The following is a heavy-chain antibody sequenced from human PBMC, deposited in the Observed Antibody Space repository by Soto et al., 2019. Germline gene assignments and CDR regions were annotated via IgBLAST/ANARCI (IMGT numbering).Heavy chain of an antibody. V-gene: IGHV4-59*01. CDR2: IYYSGST. D-gene: IGHD3-10*01. J-gene: IGHJ4*02. CDR1: GGSMISYY. CDR3: ARDYYGYYFDY. Sequence: PSETLSLTCTVSGGSMISYYWSWIRQPPGKGLEWIGDIYYSGSTNYNPSLKSRDTISVDASKNQFSLKLSSVTAADTAVYYCARDYYGYYFDYWGQRTLVTVSS.